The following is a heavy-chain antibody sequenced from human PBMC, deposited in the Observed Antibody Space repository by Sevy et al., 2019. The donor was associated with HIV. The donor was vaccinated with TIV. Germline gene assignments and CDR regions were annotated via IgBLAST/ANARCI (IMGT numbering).Heavy chain of an antibody. Sequence: GGSLRLSCAASGFTFGTYDMHWVRQAPGKGLEWQSVISYDGNKKYYADSVKGRFTISRDNSKNTLYLQMNSLRPEDTAVYYCARDGGWYNYAPSDYWGQGTLVTVSS. CDR2: ISYDGNKK. CDR1: GFTFGTYD. D-gene: IGHD1-1*01. J-gene: IGHJ4*02. CDR3: ARDGGWYNYAPSDY. V-gene: IGHV3-30*03.